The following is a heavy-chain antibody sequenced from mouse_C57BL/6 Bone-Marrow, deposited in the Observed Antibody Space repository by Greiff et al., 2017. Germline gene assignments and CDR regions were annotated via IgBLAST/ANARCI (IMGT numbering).Heavy chain of an antibody. D-gene: IGHD3-1*01. CDR2: IYPTSGRT. J-gene: IGHJ2*01. Sequence: VKLQQPGAELVKPGASVKMSCKASGYTFTSYWITWVKQRPGQGLEWIGDIYPTSGRTNYNEKFKSKAILTVDTSSTTAYMQLSSLTSEDSAVFFCASSGPQGRSFDIWGQGTTLTVSA. CDR1: GYTFTSYW. V-gene: IGHV1-55*01. CDR3: ASSGPQGRSFDI.